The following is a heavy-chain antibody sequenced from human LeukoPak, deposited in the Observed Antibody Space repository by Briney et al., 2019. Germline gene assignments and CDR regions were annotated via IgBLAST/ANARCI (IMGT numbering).Heavy chain of an antibody. J-gene: IGHJ4*02. V-gene: IGHV4-38-2*02. Sequence: SETLSLTCTVSGYSISSGYYWGWIRQPPGKGLEWIGSIYHSGGTYYNPSLKSRVTISVDTSKNQFSLKLSSVTAADTAVYYCARARLAAHYWGQGTLVTVSS. CDR3: ARARLAAHY. CDR1: GYSISSGYY. CDR2: IYHSGGT. D-gene: IGHD2-15*01.